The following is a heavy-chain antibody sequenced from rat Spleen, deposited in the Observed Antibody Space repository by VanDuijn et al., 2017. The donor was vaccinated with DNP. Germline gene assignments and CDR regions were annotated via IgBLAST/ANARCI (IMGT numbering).Heavy chain of an antibody. CDR1: GFTFSDYN. D-gene: IGHD4-2*01. Sequence: EVQLVESGGGLVQPGRSLKLSCAASGFTFSDYNMAWVRQAPKMGLEWVATVIYDGSRTFYRDSVKGRFTISRDHAKNTQYLQMDSLRSDDTATDYCATHGEKGYWYFDFWGPGTMVTVSS. CDR3: ATHGEKGYWYFDF. CDR2: VIYDGSRT. V-gene: IGHV5S10*01. J-gene: IGHJ1*01.